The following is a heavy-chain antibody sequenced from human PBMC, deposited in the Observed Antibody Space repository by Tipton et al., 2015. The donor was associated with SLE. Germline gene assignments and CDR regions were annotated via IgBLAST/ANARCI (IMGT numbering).Heavy chain of an antibody. V-gene: IGHV4-61*09. Sequence: TLSLTCTVSGGSITTGYNYWHWIRLPAGKGLEWIGHIYSPGGTSYSPSLENRVTISVDTSKNQFSLRLTSVTAADTAVYYCARGGHYYDKTTYWHAFQIWGQGAMVTVSS. D-gene: IGHD3-22*01. CDR3: ARGGHYYDKTTYWHAFQI. CDR1: GGSITTGYNY. CDR2: IYSPGGT. J-gene: IGHJ3*02.